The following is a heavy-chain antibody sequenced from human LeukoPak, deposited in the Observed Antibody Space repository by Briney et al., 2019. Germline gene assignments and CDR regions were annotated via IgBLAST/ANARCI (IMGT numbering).Heavy chain of an antibody. CDR2: ISTTSSYF. J-gene: IGHJ6*02. V-gene: IGHV3-21*01. Sequence: GGSLRLSCAASGFTFRTYSMNWVRQAPGRGLEWVSSISTTSSYFYYADSVRGRFTISRDNAKNALSLQMISLRAEDTAVYYCARVGPPSYAMDVWGQGTTVTVSS. D-gene: IGHD3-16*01. CDR1: GFTFRTYS. CDR3: ARVGPPSYAMDV.